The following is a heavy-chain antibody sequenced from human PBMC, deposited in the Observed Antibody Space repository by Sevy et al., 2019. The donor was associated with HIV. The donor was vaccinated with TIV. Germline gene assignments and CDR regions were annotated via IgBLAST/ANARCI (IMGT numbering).Heavy chain of an antibody. CDR3: ARDLNIAVGGRGGRVDYYGMDV. CDR1: GGSISSYY. D-gene: IGHD6-19*01. CDR2: IYTSGST. V-gene: IGHV4-4*07. Sequence: SETLSLTCTVSGGSISSYYWSWIRQPAGKGLEWIGRIYTSGSTNYNPSLKRRVTMSVDTSKNQFSLKLSSVTAADTAVDYCARDLNIAVGGRGGRVDYYGMDVWGQGTTVTVSS. J-gene: IGHJ6*02.